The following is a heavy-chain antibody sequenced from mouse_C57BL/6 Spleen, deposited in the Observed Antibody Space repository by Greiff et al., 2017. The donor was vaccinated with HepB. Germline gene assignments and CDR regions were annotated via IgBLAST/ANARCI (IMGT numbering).Heavy chain of an antibody. Sequence: EVKLVESGGGLVKPGGSLKLSCAASGFTFSSYAMSWVRQTPEKRLEWVATISDGGSYTYYPDNVKGRFTISRDNAKNNLYLQMSHLKSEDTAMYYCARDDYGSSVVFDYWGQGTTLTVSS. CDR1: GFTFSSYA. CDR3: ARDDYGSSVVFDY. CDR2: ISDGGSYT. J-gene: IGHJ2*01. D-gene: IGHD1-1*01. V-gene: IGHV5-4*01.